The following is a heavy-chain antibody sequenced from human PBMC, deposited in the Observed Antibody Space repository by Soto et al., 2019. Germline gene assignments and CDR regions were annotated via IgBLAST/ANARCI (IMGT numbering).Heavy chain of an antibody. V-gene: IGHV3-72*01. CDR3: TSGGGRAAYYNPMYV. Sequence: EVQLVESGGGLVQPGGSLRLSCAASGFTFSDHYMDWVRQAPGNGLEWVGRSRNKANSYTTEFAASVKSRFTISRDDSKNSMYLQMISLKTADTAMYYCTSGGGRAAYYNPMYVWCQGTTVTVSS. D-gene: IGHD6-25*01. J-gene: IGHJ6*02. CDR1: GFTFSDHY. CDR2: SRNKANSYTT.